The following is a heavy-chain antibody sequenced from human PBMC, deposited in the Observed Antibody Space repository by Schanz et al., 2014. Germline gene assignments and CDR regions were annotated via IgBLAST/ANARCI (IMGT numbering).Heavy chain of an antibody. Sequence: EVQLVESGGGLVQPGGSLRLSCAASGFTLSNSDMHWVRQGTGKGLEWVSTIGYLGDTYYPDSVKGRFTVSRDSGQNSLYLQMNSLRAEDTAVYYCARVHHYDPSGWGYFDYWGQGALXTVSS. CDR3: ARVHHYDPSGWGYFDY. V-gene: IGHV3-13*01. CDR1: GFTLSNSD. D-gene: IGHD3-22*01. J-gene: IGHJ4*02. CDR2: IGYLGDT.